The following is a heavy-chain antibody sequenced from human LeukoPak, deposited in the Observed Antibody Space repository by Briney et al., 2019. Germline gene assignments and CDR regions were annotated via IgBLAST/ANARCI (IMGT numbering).Heavy chain of an antibody. CDR1: GFTFDDYA. V-gene: IGHV3-9*01. D-gene: IGHD4-17*01. CDR3: AKDTLERHDYALWYFDL. Sequence: GGSLRLSCAASGFTFDDYAMHWVRQAPGKGLEWVSGISWNSGSIGYADSVKGRFTISRDNAKNSLYLQMNSLRAEDTALYYCAKDTLERHDYALWYFDLWGRGTLVTVSS. CDR2: ISWNSGSI. J-gene: IGHJ2*01.